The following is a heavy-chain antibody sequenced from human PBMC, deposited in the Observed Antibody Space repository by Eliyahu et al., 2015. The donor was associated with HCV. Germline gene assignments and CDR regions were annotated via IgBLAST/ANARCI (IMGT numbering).Heavy chain of an antibody. CDR1: GGSFSSXY. Sequence: QVQLQQWGAGLLKPSETLSLSCAVYGGSFSSXYWSWIRQPPGKGLEWIGEINHSGSTNYNPSLKSRVTISVDTSKNQFSLNLSSVTAADTAVYYCARGRITMVRGVIRRYFDYWGQGTLVTVSS. V-gene: IGHV4-34*01. D-gene: IGHD3-10*01. CDR3: ARGRITMVRGVIRRYFDY. J-gene: IGHJ4*02. CDR2: INHSGST.